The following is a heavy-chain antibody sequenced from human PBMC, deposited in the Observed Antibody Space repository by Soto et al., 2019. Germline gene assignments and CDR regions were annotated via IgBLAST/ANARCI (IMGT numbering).Heavy chain of an antibody. Sequence: EVQLVESGGGLVQPGESLRLSCVASGFTFSSYWMHWVHQAPGKGLVWVSRIDTGGYSTTYADSVKGRFTISRDNAKNTLYLQMNSLRGEDTSVYYCARGVGTSVAGNLDYWGQGALVTVSS. CDR2: IDTGGYST. V-gene: IGHV3-74*01. CDR3: ARGVGTSVAGNLDY. J-gene: IGHJ4*02. D-gene: IGHD6-19*01. CDR1: GFTFSSYW.